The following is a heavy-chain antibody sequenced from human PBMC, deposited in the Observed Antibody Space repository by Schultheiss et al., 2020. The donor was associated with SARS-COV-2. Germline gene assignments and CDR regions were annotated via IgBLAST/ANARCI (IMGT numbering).Heavy chain of an antibody. V-gene: IGHV4-4*02. CDR1: GGSISSSNW. J-gene: IGHJ6*03. Sequence: SETLSLTCAVSGGSISSSNWWSWVRQPPGKGLEWIGEIYHSGSTNYNPSLKSRVTISVDKSKNQFSLKLSSVTAADTAVYYCARDQVWKREYYDFWSGYYRNYYYMDVWGKGTTVTVSS. D-gene: IGHD3-3*01. CDR2: IYHSGST. CDR3: ARDQVWKREYYDFWSGYYRNYYYMDV.